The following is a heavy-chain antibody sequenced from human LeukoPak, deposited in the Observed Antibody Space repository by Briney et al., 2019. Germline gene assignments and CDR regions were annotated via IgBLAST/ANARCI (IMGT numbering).Heavy chain of an antibody. Sequence: ASVKVSCKASGGTFSSYAISWVRQAPGQGLEWMGGIIPIFGTANYAQKFQGRVTITADESTSTAYMELSSLRSEDTAVYYCARDSAIYGDYAGWFDPWGQGTLVTVSS. CDR3: ARDSAIYGDYAGWFDP. D-gene: IGHD4-17*01. J-gene: IGHJ5*02. V-gene: IGHV1-69*13. CDR1: GGTFSSYA. CDR2: IIPIFGTA.